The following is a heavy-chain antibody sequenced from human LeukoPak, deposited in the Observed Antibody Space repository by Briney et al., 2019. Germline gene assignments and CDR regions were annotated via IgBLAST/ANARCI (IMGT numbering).Heavy chain of an antibody. CDR3: ASIVRFLERFPETYYFDC. CDR1: GFTFSGDA. V-gene: IGHV3-23*01. CDR2: ISGSVGSP. Sequence: GGSLRLSCEASGFTFSGDAMSWVRQAPGKGLEWVSAISGSVGSPYYADSLKGRFTISRDNAKNSLYLQMNSLRAEDTAVYYCASIVRFLERFPETYYFDCWGQGTLVTVSS. D-gene: IGHD3-3*01. J-gene: IGHJ4*02.